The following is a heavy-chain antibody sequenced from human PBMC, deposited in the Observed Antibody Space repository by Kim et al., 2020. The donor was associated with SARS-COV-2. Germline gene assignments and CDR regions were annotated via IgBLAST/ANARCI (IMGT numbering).Heavy chain of an antibody. D-gene: IGHD4-4*01. J-gene: IGHJ6*02. CDR1: GFTFSSYA. V-gene: IGHV3-23*01. CDR3: ATSNPGDYSPIKAYNYYYGMDV. CDR2: ISGSGGST. Sequence: GGSLRLSCAASGFTFSSYAMSWVRQAPGKGLEWVSAISGSGGSTYYADSVKGRFTISRDNSKNTLYLQMNSLRAEDTAVYYCATSNPGDYSPIKAYNYYYGMDVWGQGTTVTVSS.